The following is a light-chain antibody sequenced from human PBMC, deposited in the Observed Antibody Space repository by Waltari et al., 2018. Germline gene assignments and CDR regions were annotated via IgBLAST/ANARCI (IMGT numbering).Light chain of an antibody. J-gene: IGLJ1*01. CDR1: TSDVGNYDL. CDR3: CSYAGRGTYV. Sequence: QSALTQPASVSGTLGQSITISCTGTTSDVGNYDLVSWYQHHPGKAPKLLICAVIKRPSGFFSLFSGSKSGNTASLTISGLQAEDEADYYCCSYAGRGTYVFGSGTKVTVL. V-gene: IGLV2-23*02. CDR2: AVI.